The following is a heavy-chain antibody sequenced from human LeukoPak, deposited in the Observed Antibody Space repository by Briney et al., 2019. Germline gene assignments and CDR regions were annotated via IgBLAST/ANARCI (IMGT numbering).Heavy chain of an antibody. V-gene: IGHV1-18*01. CDR3: ARNHPYYYDSNGLYYFDY. Sequence: ASVKVLCKTSGYTFTNNAITWGRRAPGQGLEWLGWISVYNGNTNYAQKLQGRVTMTTDTSTTTVYMELRSLRSDDTAVYYCARNHPYYYDSNGLYYFDYWGQGTLVTVSS. CDR1: GYTFTNNA. J-gene: IGHJ4*02. D-gene: IGHD3-22*01. CDR2: ISVYNGNT.